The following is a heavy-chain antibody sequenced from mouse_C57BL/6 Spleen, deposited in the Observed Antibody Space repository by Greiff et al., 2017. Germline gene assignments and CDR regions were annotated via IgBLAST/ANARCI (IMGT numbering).Heavy chain of an antibody. CDR3: ARHEEGVTTVVAPYFDY. CDR1: GYTFTEYT. J-gene: IGHJ2*01. CDR2: FYPGSGSI. Sequence: VQLVESGAELVKPGASVKLSCKASGYTFTEYTIHWVKQRSGQGLEWIGWFYPGSGSIKYNEKFKDKATLTADKSSSTVYMELSRLTSEDSAVYFCARHEEGVTTVVAPYFDYWGQGTTLTVSS. D-gene: IGHD1-1*01. V-gene: IGHV1-62-2*01.